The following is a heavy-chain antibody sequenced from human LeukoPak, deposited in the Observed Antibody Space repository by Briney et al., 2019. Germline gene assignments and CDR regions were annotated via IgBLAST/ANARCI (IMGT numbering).Heavy chain of an antibody. D-gene: IGHD3-10*02. Sequence: GSLRLSCAASGFTFSDYYMSWIRQAPGKGLEWIGSIYYSGSTNNNPSLKSRVTISVDTSKNQFSLKLSSVTAADTAVYYCARRRTMFGYFAGEFDYWGQGTLVTASS. J-gene: IGHJ4*02. CDR2: IYYSGST. V-gene: IGHV4-34*01. CDR1: GFTFSDYY. CDR3: ARRRTMFGYFAGEFDY.